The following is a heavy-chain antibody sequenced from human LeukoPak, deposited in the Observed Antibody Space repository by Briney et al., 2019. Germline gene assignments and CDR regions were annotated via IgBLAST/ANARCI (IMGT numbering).Heavy chain of an antibody. J-gene: IGHJ4*02. D-gene: IGHD2-2*01. CDR2: INHSGST. CDR1: SGSFSGYY. CDR3: ARVGGGYCSSTSCYELDY. V-gene: IGHV4-34*01. Sequence: SETLSLTCAVYSGSFSGYYGSWIRQPPGKGLEWIGEINHSGSTNYNPSLKSRVTISVDTSKNQFSLKLSSVTAADTAVYYCARVGGGYCSSTSCYELDYWGQGNLVTVSS.